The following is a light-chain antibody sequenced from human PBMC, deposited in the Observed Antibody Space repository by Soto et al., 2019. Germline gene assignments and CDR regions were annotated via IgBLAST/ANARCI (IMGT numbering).Light chain of an antibody. CDR3: QQSYSTPRD. V-gene: IGKV1-39*01. J-gene: IGKJ5*01. CDR2: AAS. Sequence: DIQMTQSPSSLSASVGDRVTITCRTSQGINDYLNWYQQKPGRAPKLLIYAASSLQSGVPSRFSGSGSGTDFILTISSLQPEDFATYYCQQSYSTPRDFGQGTRLEIK. CDR1: QGINDY.